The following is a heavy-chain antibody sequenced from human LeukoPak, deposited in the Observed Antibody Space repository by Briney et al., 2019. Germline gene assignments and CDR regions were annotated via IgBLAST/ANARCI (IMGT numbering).Heavy chain of an antibody. CDR3: ARIDWLDP. J-gene: IGHJ5*02. V-gene: IGHV3-48*03. CDR1: GFTFSSYD. D-gene: IGHD3-22*01. CDR2: ISTSGTTI. Sequence: PGGSQRLFCAASGFTFSSYDMNWVRQAPGKGLEWVSYISTSGTTIYYADSVKGRFTISRDNAKKSLYLQMNSLRAEDTAVYYCARIDWLDPLVQGTLVTVSS.